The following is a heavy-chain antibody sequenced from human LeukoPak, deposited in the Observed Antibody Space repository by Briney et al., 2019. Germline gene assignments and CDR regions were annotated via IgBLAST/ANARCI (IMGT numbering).Heavy chain of an antibody. CDR1: GFTFTTYW. CDR3: ASLSWFGELLPY. CDR2: IKEDGSEK. V-gene: IGHV3-7*01. D-gene: IGHD3-10*01. J-gene: IGHJ4*02. Sequence: GGSLRLSCVASGFTFTTYWMSWVRQAPGKGLEWVANIKEDGSEKYHVDSVKGRFTISRDNAKNSLYLQMNSLRAEDTAVYYCASLSWFGELLPYWGQGTLVTVSS.